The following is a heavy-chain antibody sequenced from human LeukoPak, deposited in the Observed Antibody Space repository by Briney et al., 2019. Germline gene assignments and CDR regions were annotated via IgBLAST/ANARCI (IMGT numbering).Heavy chain of an antibody. J-gene: IGHJ4*02. V-gene: IGHV1-46*01. CDR1: GYTFTSYH. CDR3: VREDAHTYFFDF. CDR2: IKSTGDTT. Sequence: ASVKASCKTSGYTFTSYHMHWVRQAPGQGLEWVAIIKSTGDTTVYAQKFQGRVTVTRDTSTSTVYMDLSSLSSEDTAVYYCVREDAHTYFFDFWGPGTLVAVSS. D-gene: IGHD2-2*01.